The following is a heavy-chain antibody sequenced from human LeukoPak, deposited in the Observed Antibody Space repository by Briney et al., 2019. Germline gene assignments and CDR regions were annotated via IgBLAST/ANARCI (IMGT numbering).Heavy chain of an antibody. CDR3: ARGGGRTFDY. V-gene: IGHV3-48*03. CDR1: GFTFSSYE. D-gene: IGHD6-25*01. J-gene: IGHJ4*02. Sequence: GSLRLSCAASGFTFSSYEMNWVRQAPGKGLEWVSYISSSGSTMYYADSVKGRFTISRDNAKNSLYLQMNSLRAEDTAVYYCARGGGRTFDYWGQGTLVTVSS. CDR2: ISSSGSTM.